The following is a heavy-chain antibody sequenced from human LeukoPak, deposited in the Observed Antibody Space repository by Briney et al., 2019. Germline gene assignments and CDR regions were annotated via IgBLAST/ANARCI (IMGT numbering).Heavy chain of an antibody. CDR3: ATDLTYYYDSSALADAFDI. V-gene: IGHV1-18*01. CDR2: ISAYNGNT. CDR1: GYTFTSYG. J-gene: IGHJ3*02. Sequence: GASVKVSCKASGYTFTSYGISWVRQAPGQGLEWMGWISAYNGNTNYAQKLQGRVTMTTDTSTSTAYMELRSLRSDDTAVYYCATDLTYYYDSSALADAFDIWGQGTMVTVSS. D-gene: IGHD3-22*01.